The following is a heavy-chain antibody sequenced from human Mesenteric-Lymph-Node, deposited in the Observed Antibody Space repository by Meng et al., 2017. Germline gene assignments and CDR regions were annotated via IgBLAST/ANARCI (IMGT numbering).Heavy chain of an antibody. Sequence: GESLKISCAASGFTFSSYFMPWVRQAPGKGLEWVALITHDGSSKLLADSVKGRFTISRDNSKNTLFLQIHSLRAEDAAVYYCARESEGTYSSGWDRWGQGTLVTVSS. CDR1: GFTFSSYF. J-gene: IGHJ5*02. CDR2: ITHDGSSK. V-gene: IGHV3-30*04. CDR3: ARESEGTYSSGWDR. D-gene: IGHD6-19*01.